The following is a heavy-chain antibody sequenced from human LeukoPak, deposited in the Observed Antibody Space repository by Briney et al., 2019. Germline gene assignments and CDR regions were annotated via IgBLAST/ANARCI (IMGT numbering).Heavy chain of an antibody. D-gene: IGHD3-22*01. J-gene: IGHJ4*02. CDR1: GGSISSGDYY. CDR3: ARVVEDYYDTSGYYYYFDY. CDR2: IYYSGST. V-gene: IGHV4-30-4*08. Sequence: SQTLSLTCTVSGGSISSGDYYWSWIRQPPGTGLEWIGYIYYSGSTYYNPSLKSRVTISVDTSKNQFSLKLSSVTTADTAVYYCARVVEDYYDTSGYYYYFDYWGQGTLVTVSS.